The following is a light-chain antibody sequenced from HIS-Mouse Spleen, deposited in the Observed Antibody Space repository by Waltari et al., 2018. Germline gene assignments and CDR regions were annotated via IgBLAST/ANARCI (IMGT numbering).Light chain of an antibody. CDR2: DVS. V-gene: IGLV2-11*01. Sequence: QSALTQPRSVSGSPGQSVTIPCTGTSSDVGGYNYVSWYHQHPGKAPKLMIYDVSKRPSGVPDRFSGSKSGNTASLTISGLQAEDEADYYCCSYAGSCVVFGGGTKLTVL. J-gene: IGLJ2*01. CDR1: SSDVGGYNY. CDR3: CSYAGSCVV.